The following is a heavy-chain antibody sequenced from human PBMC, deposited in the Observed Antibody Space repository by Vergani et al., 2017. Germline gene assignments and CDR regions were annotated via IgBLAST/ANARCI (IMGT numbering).Heavy chain of an antibody. CDR2: IHTSGST. D-gene: IGHD5-18*01. CDR3: ASARKTAMVRPDAFDI. J-gene: IGHJ3*02. Sequence: QVQLQESGPGLVKPSQTLSLTCTVSGGSISSGSYYWSWIRQPAGKGLEWIVRIHTSGSTNYNPSLKRRATISMDTPKNQFSLKVSSVTAADTAVYYCASARKTAMVRPDAFDIWGQGTMVTVSS. CDR1: GGSISSGSYY. V-gene: IGHV4-61*02.